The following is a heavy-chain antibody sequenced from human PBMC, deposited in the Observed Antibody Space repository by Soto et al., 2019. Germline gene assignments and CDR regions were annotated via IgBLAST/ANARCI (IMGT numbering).Heavy chain of an antibody. CDR1: GFTFSYYG. J-gene: IGHJ6*02. V-gene: IGHV3-30*18. Sequence: QVQLVESGGGVVQPGRSLRLSCAASGFTFSYYGMHWVRQAPGKWLEWVAIISYDGTKKYYADSVKGRFTISRDNSKNTLYLQMNSLRAEDTAVYYCAKASVGGMDVWGQGTTVTVSS. CDR2: ISYDGTKK. CDR3: AKASVGGMDV. D-gene: IGHD1-26*01.